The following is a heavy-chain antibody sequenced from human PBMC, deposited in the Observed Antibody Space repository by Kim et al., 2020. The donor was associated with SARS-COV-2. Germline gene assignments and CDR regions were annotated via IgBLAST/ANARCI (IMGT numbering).Heavy chain of an antibody. J-gene: IGHJ6*02. D-gene: IGHD4-17*01. Sequence: GGSLRLSCAASGSTFSSNYMSWVRQAPGKGLEWVSSIYSGGSTYYADSVKGRFTISRDNSKKTLYLQMNGLRAEDTAVYYCARAFWGDYEENLIDFYYGMDVWGQGTTVTVSS. CDR2: IYSGGST. V-gene: IGHV3-53*01. CDR3: ARAFWGDYEENLIDFYYGMDV. CDR1: GSTFSSNY.